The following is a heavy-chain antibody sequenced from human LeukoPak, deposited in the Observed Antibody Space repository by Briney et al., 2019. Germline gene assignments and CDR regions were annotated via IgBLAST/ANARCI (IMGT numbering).Heavy chain of an antibody. Sequence: GESLRISCKGSGYSFTSYWISWVRQMPGKGLEWMGRIDPSDSYTNYSPSFQGHVTISADKSISTAYLQWSSLKASDTAMYYRAGGTYYYDSSGYYSGYWGQGTLVTVSS. CDR2: IDPSDSYT. D-gene: IGHD3-22*01. CDR3: AGGTYYYDSSGYYSGY. J-gene: IGHJ4*02. V-gene: IGHV5-10-1*01. CDR1: GYSFTSYW.